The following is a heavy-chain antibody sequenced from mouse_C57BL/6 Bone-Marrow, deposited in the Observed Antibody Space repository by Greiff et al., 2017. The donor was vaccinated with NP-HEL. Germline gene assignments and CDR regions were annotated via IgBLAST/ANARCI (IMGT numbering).Heavy chain of an antibody. CDR3: AIPNWDGRALFAY. CDR1: GYTFTDYY. D-gene: IGHD4-1*01. Sequence: VQLQQSGPELVKPGASVKISCKASGYTFTDYYMNWVKQSHGKSLEWIGDINPNNGGTSYNQKFKGKATLTVDKSSSTAYMELRSLTSEDSAVYYCAIPNWDGRALFAYWGQGTLVTVSA. CDR2: INPNNGGT. V-gene: IGHV1-26*01. J-gene: IGHJ3*01.